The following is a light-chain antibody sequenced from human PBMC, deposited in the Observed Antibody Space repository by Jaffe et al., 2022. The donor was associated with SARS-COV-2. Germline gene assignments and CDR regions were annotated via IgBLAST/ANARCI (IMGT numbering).Light chain of an antibody. J-gene: IGKJ2*01. CDR3: MQAAQTPHT. V-gene: IGKV2-28*01. Sequence: DIVMTQSPLSLPVTPGEPASISCRSSQSLLQSNGYNHLDWYLQKPGQSPQLLIYFGSNRASGVPDRFSGSGSGTDFTLKISRVEAEDVGVYYCMQAAQTPHTFGQGTKLEIK. CDR2: FGS. CDR1: QSLLQSNGYNH.